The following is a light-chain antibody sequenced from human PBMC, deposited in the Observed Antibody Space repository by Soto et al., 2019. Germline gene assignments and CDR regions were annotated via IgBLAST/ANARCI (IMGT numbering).Light chain of an antibody. J-gene: IGKJ2*01. V-gene: IGKV1-5*01. CDR2: AAS. CDR1: RSISDW. Sequence: DIQMTQSPSSLSPSVGDRVTITCRASRSISDWLAWYQQKPGKAPELLIYAASTLESGVSSRFSGRGSGTDFTLTISRLEPEDFAVYYCQQYGSSPYAFGQGTKVDIK. CDR3: QQYGSSPYA.